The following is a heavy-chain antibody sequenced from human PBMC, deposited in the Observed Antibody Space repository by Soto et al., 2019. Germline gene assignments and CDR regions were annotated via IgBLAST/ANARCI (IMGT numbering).Heavy chain of an antibody. J-gene: IGHJ4*02. Sequence: QVQLVQSGAEVKKPGASVKVSCKASGYTFTSYGISWVRQAPGQGLEWMGWISAYNGNTNYAQKLQGRVTMTTDTSTSTAYMELRSLRSDDTAVYYCARDFPLIAARFLGSPTTRLGYWGQGTLVTVSS. V-gene: IGHV1-18*04. CDR3: ARDFPLIAARFLGSPTTRLGY. CDR2: ISAYNGNT. CDR1: GYTFTSYG. D-gene: IGHD6-6*01.